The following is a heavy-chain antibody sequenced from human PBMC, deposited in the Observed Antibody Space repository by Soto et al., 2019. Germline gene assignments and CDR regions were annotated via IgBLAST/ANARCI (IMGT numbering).Heavy chain of an antibody. V-gene: IGHV3-11*01. Sequence: GSLRLTGSASGSTFSDYYMSWIRQAAGKGLEWVSYISSSGSTIYYADSVKVRFTISRDNAKNSLYMQMNSLRAEETAVYYCARDSPRNWNYYDSSGNCYFEYWGQGTLVTVSS. D-gene: IGHD3-22*01. CDR1: GSTFSDYY. J-gene: IGHJ4*02. CDR3: ARDSPRNWNYYDSSGNCYFEY. CDR2: ISSSGSTI.